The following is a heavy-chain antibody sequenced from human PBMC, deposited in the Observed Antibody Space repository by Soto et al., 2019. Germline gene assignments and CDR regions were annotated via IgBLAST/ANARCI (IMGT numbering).Heavy chain of an antibody. J-gene: IGHJ4*02. CDR3: AREYCSGGSCYGGGFYFDY. D-gene: IGHD2-15*01. CDR1: GFTFISYA. Sequence: GGSLRLSCAASGFTFISYAIHCFRHAPFKGLEWVAVISYDGSNKYYADSVKGRFTISRDNSKNTLYLQMNSLRAEDTAVYYCAREYCSGGSCYGGGFYFDYWGQGTLVTVSS. CDR2: ISYDGSNK. V-gene: IGHV3-30-3*01.